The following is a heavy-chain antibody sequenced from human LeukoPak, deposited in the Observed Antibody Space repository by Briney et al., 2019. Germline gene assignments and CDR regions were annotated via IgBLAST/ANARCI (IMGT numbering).Heavy chain of an antibody. CDR1: GVTFSTSA. CDR3: TTNWGMEV. J-gene: IGHJ6*02. Sequence: GGSLRLSCAPSGVTFSTSAMQWVRQAPGKGLEWVTLLSYDGTSKFYADSVKGRLTISRDDSKSTLYLQMNSLRPEDTAVYYCTTNWGMEVWGQGTMVTVSS. CDR2: LSYDGTSK. V-gene: IGHV3-30*14.